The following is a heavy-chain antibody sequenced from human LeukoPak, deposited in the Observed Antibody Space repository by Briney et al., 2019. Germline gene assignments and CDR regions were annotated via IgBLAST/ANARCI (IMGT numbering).Heavy chain of an antibody. Sequence: GGSLRLSCAASGFTFDNYAMHWVRQAPGKGLEWLSIISWNSGYIGYADSVKGRFTISRDNAKKFLDLQMNSLRAEDTAFYYCAKVRGTYSSGYFFDYWGQGTLVTVSS. D-gene: IGHD6-19*01. CDR2: ISWNSGYI. CDR1: GFTFDNYA. V-gene: IGHV3-9*01. CDR3: AKVRGTYSSGYFFDY. J-gene: IGHJ4*02.